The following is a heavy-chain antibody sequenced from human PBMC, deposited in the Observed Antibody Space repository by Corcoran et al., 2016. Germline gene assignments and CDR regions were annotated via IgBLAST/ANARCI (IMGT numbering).Heavy chain of an antibody. CDR1: GFTFSSYS. CDR3: ARDKITTRSSTSSSRWDG. CDR2: ISSSSSYI. D-gene: IGHD2-2*01. J-gene: IGHJ6*02. Sequence: EVQLVESGGGLVKPGGSLRLSCAASGFTFSSYSMNWVRQAPGQGLEWVSSISSSSSYIYYADSVKGRFTISRDNAKNSLYLQMNNLRDEDTAVYYWARDKITTRSSTSSSRWDGWVQGTTVTVSS. V-gene: IGHV3-21*01.